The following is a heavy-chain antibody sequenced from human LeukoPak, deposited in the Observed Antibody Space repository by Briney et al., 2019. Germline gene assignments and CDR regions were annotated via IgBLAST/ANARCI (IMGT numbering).Heavy chain of an antibody. Sequence: ASVEVSCKASGYTFTSYDINWVRQATGQGLEWMGWMNPNSGNTGYAQKFQGRVTMTRNTSISTAYMELSSLRSEDTAVYYCARALKNSSSWYGGPYYFDYWGQGTLVTVSS. V-gene: IGHV1-8*01. CDR3: ARALKNSSSWYGGPYYFDY. CDR1: GYTFTSYD. D-gene: IGHD6-13*01. CDR2: MNPNSGNT. J-gene: IGHJ4*02.